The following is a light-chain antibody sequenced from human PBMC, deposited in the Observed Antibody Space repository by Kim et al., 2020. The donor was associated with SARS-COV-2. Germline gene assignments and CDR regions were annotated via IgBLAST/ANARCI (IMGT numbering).Light chain of an antibody. CDR3: QQAKAFPIT. J-gene: IGKJ5*01. CDR1: QGLGSW. CDR2: AAS. Sequence: ASVGDRVTTTCRASQGLGSWLAWYQLKPGKPPNLLIYAASRLQDGVTSRFSASESGTDFTLTITSVQPEDFATYFCQQAKAFPITFGQGTRLEIK. V-gene: IGKV1-12*01.